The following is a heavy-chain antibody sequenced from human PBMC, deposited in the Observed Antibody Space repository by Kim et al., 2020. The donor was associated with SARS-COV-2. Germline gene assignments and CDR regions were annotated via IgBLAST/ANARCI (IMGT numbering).Heavy chain of an antibody. CDR3: ARDGYCSGGSCYENNDAFDI. D-gene: IGHD2-15*01. CDR1: GGTFSSYA. J-gene: IGHJ3*02. V-gene: IGHV1-69*13. Sequence: SVKVSCKASGGTFSSYAISWVRQAPGQGLEWMGGIIPIFGTANYAQKFQGRVTITADESTSTAYMELSSLRSEDTAVYYCARDGYCSGGSCYENNDAFDIWGQGTMVTVSS. CDR2: IIPIFGTA.